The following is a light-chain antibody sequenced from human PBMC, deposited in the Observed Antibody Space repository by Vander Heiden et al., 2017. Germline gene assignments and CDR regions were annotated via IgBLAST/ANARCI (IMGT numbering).Light chain of an antibody. CDR2: HAS. V-gene: IGKV3D-15*01. CDR3: QQYNSGPPSS. J-gene: IGKJ3*01. Sequence: RVMTQSPATLSVSPGERATLSCRASQSVGSNLAWYQQKPGQAPRLLIFHASTRAPGIPDRFSGSGSGTEFTLTISSLQSEDFAVYYCQQYNSGPPSSFGPGTKVDIK. CDR1: QSVGSN.